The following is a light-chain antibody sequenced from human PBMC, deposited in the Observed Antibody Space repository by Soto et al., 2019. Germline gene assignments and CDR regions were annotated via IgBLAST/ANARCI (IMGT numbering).Light chain of an antibody. CDR2: AAT. J-gene: IGKJ2*01. V-gene: IGKV1-16*01. CDR3: QQYNNWPPYT. CDR1: HPININ. Sequence: DIQMTQSPSSLSASVGDRVTITCRASHPININLVWFQQKPGKAPKSLIYAATNLQSGVPSRFSGSGSGTEFTLTISSMQSEDFAVYYCQQYNNWPPYTFGQGTKLEIK.